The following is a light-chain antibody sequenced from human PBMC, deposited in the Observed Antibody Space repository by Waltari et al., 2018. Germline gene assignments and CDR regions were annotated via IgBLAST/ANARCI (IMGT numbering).Light chain of an antibody. CDR3: VQVIAFPYS. CDR1: QSLLHSNGNTY. J-gene: IGKJ2*03. Sequence: DIVMTQTPLSLPIIPGEPASISCRSSQSLLHSNGNTYLRWYLQKPGQSPQLLIYGGSNRASGVPDRFSGSGSGTDFTLKISKVEAEDVGVYYCVQVIAFPYSFGQGTKVEIK. CDR2: GGS. V-gene: IGKV2-40*01.